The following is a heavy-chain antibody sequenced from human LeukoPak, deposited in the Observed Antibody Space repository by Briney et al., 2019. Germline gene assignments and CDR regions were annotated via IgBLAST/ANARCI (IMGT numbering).Heavy chain of an antibody. CDR3: ARASPYYDFWSGSLGLNYYFDY. J-gene: IGHJ4*02. D-gene: IGHD3-3*01. V-gene: IGHV1-8*01. CDR1: GYTFTSYD. CDR2: MNPNSGNT. Sequence: ASVTVSCKASGYTFTSYDINWVRQATGQGLEWMGWMNPNSGNTGYAQKFQGRVTMTRNTSISTAYMELSSLRSEDTAVYYCARASPYYDFWSGSLGLNYYFDYWGQGTLVTVSS.